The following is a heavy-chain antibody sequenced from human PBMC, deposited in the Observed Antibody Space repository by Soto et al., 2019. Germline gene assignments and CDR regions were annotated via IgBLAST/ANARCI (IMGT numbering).Heavy chain of an antibody. J-gene: IGHJ5*02. V-gene: IGHV4-31*03. Sequence: QVQLQESGPGLVKPSQTLSLTCTVSGGSISSGGYYWSWIRQHPGKGLEWIGYIYYSGSTYYNPSLKRRVTISVDTSKNHFSLKLSSVTAADTAVYYCARSPTVTTRDNWFDPWGQGTLVTVSS. CDR2: IYYSGST. CDR3: ARSPTVTTRDNWFDP. D-gene: IGHD4-4*01. CDR1: GGSISSGGYY.